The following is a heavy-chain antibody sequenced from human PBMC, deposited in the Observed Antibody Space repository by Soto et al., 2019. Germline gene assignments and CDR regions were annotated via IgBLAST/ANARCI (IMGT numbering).Heavy chain of an antibody. CDR2: ISSSNNI. CDR3: ARAHVGSRWGDLDK. D-gene: IGHD6-13*01. CDR1: GFVFRSYS. V-gene: IGHV3-21*01. Sequence: EVLLVESGGGLVKPGGSLRLSCAASGFVFRSYSMSWVRQAPGKGLEWVSAISSSNNIDYADSVKGRFRISRDNAKNSLFLEMNSLRGGDTAVYYCARAHVGSRWGDLDKWGQGALVTVSS. J-gene: IGHJ4*02.